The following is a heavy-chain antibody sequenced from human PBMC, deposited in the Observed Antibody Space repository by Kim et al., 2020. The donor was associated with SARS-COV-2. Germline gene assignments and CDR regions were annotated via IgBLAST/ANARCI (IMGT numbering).Heavy chain of an antibody. CDR3: ARNSRSYSFLSAFDY. J-gene: IGHJ4*02. Sequence: DALNGRFPMSRANAKNSLYLQMNGLRAEDTAVYYCARNSRSYSFLSAFDYWGQGTLVTVSS. V-gene: IGHV3-7*04. D-gene: IGHD1-26*01.